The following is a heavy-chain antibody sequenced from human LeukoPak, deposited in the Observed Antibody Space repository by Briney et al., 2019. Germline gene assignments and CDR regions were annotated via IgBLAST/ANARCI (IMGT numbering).Heavy chain of an antibody. Sequence: EASVKVSCKAPGYTFSGDYIHWVRQAPGQGLEWVGWINPNSGGTNYAQRFQGRVTMTRDTSISTVYMDLTRLRHDDTAVYYCARTRYCTAGSCTEFDYWGQGTLVTVSS. D-gene: IGHD2-15*01. J-gene: IGHJ4*02. CDR1: GYTFSGDY. CDR2: INPNSGGT. CDR3: ARTRYCTAGSCTEFDY. V-gene: IGHV1-2*02.